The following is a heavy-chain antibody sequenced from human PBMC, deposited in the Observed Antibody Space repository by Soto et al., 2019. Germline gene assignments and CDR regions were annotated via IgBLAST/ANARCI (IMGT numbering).Heavy chain of an antibody. CDR2: ISYDGSNR. CDR1: GFTFSSYT. Sequence: ESGGGVVQPGRSLRLSCAASGFTFSSYTMHWVRQAPGKGLQWVAVISYDGSNRYYTDSVKGRFTISRDNSKNTLYLQMNSLRGEDTAVYYCARRGYGMDVWGQGTTVTVSS. V-gene: IGHV3-30-3*01. CDR3: ARRGYGMDV. J-gene: IGHJ6*02.